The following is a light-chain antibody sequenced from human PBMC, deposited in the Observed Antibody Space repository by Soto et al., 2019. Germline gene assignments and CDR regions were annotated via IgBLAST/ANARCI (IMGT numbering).Light chain of an antibody. Sequence: ILMTQSPLSLPVTPGEPASISCRSSQSLLHSNGYNYLDWYLQKPVQSPQLLIYLGSNRASGVPDRFSGSGSGTDFTLKISRVEAEDVGVYYCMQALQTPWTFGQGTKVDIK. V-gene: IGKV2-28*01. J-gene: IGKJ1*01. CDR2: LGS. CDR3: MQALQTPWT. CDR1: QSLLHSNGYNY.